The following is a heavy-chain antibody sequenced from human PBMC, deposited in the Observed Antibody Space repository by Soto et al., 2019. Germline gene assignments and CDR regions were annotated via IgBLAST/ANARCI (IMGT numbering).Heavy chain of an antibody. D-gene: IGHD3-22*01. CDR1: GGSISSSAYS. Sequence: QLQLQESGSGLVKPSQTLSLTCAVSGGSISSSAYSWSWIRQPPGKGLEWIGFIYQSGSTYYNPSLKSRVTMSLDRPKNQFSLKLSSVTAADTAVYFCAREVLYYDSSGYYWDDALDIWGQGTMVTVSS. J-gene: IGHJ3*02. CDR2: IYQSGST. CDR3: AREVLYYDSSGYYWDDALDI. V-gene: IGHV4-30-2*01.